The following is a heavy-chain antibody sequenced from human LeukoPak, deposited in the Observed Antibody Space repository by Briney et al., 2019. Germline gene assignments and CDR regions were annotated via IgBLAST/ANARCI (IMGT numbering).Heavy chain of an antibody. V-gene: IGHV3-74*01. Sequence: GGSLRLSCAASGLTFSNYGMHWVRQAPGKGLVWVSRINSDGSSTSYADSVKGRFTISRDNAKNTLYLQMNSLRAEDTAVYYCYTQTLGWGQGTLVTVSS. CDR1: GLTFSNYG. D-gene: IGHD2-15*01. CDR2: INSDGSST. CDR3: YTQTLG. J-gene: IGHJ4*02.